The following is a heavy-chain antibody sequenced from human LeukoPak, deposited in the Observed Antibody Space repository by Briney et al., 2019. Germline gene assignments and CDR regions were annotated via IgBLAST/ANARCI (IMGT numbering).Heavy chain of an antibody. J-gene: IGHJ4*02. CDR2: ISGSGGST. CDR3: ARKLSGYAPFDC. CDR1: GFTFTNYP. D-gene: IGHD5-12*01. V-gene: IGHV3-23*01. Sequence: GGSLRLSCAASGFTFTNYPMIWVRQAPGRGLTWVSGISGSGGSTYYADSVKGRFTISRDNPRSTLYLQMSSLRAENTAVYYCARKLSGYAPFDCWGQGTLVTVSS.